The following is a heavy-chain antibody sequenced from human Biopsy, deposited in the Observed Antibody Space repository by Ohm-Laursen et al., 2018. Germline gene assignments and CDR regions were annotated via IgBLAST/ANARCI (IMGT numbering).Heavy chain of an antibody. CDR2: LQKDGNGK. J-gene: IGHJ4*02. Sequence: GSLRLSCSASGFSFSTYWMTWVRQAPGKGLEWVANLQKDGNGKYYVDSVKGRFTISRDNDKNSLSLQMTNLRAEDTAVYYCARGSHYYDGSGFYSFDNWGQGTLVTVSS. CDR1: GFSFSTYW. CDR3: ARGSHYYDGSGFYSFDN. V-gene: IGHV3-7*04. D-gene: IGHD3-22*01.